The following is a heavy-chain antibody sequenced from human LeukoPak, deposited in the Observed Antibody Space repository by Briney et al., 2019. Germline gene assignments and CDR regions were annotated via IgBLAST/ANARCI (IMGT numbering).Heavy chain of an antibody. V-gene: IGHV3-49*03. CDR3: TRAGRYCSGGSCYSFY. Sequence: GGSLRLSCAASGFTFSDYYMSWFRQAPGEGLEWVGFIRSKAHGGATEYAASVKGRFTISRDDSKSIAYLQMDSLKTEDTAVYYCTRAGRYCSGGSCYSFYWGQGTLVTVSS. D-gene: IGHD2-15*01. J-gene: IGHJ4*02. CDR2: IRSKAHGGAT. CDR1: GFTFSDYY.